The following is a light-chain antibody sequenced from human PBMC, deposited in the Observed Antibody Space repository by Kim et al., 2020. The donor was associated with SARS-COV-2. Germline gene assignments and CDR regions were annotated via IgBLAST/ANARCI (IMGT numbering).Light chain of an antibody. V-gene: IGKV3-11*01. Sequence: SLSPGDTATRPGRASQSVSGSLAWYQHQPGQAPMLLIYDASISATGIPAKFSGSGSGTDFTLTISSLEAEDFTFYYCHQRIKCPDTFGQGTKLEI. J-gene: IGKJ2*01. CDR2: DAS. CDR1: QSVSGS. CDR3: HQRIKCPDT.